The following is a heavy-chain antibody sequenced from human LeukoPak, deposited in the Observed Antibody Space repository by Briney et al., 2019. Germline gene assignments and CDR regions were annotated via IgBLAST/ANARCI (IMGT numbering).Heavy chain of an antibody. V-gene: IGHV4-34*01. CDR3: ARRGVSGSYSS. CDR1: GESFTTYD. J-gene: IGHJ5*02. Sequence: SETLSLTCAVYGESFTTYDWNWIRQPPAKGLEWIGEIDHSGSTNYNPSLKSRVTISVDTSKNQFSLKLTSVTAADTAVYYCARRGVSGSYSSWGQGTLGTVSS. CDR2: IDHSGST. D-gene: IGHD1-26*01.